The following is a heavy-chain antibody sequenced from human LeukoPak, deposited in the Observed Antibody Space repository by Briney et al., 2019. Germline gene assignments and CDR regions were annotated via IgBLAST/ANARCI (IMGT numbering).Heavy chain of an antibody. CDR3: AREQKKPAMVTRDGFYI. CDR2: IKRDGSDK. Sequence: PGGSVRLSCAASDFSLSSYWMSWVRQAPGKGLEWVANIKRDGSDKNYVDRVKGRFTISRDNAKNSLYLDMSSLRVEDTAVYYCAREQKKPAMVTRDGFYIWGEGTMATVSS. CDR1: DFSLSSYW. V-gene: IGHV3-7*01. J-gene: IGHJ3*02. D-gene: IGHD5-24*01.